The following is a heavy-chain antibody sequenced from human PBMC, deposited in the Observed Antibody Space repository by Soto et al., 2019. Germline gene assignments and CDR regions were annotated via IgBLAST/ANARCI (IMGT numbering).Heavy chain of an antibody. CDR3: AKDLFDDYGDTIWPPNWFDP. Sequence: PGGSLRLSCAASGLTFSSYGMHWVRQAPGKGLEWVAVISYDGSNKYYADSVKGRFTISRDNSKNTLYLQMNSLRAEDTAVYYCAKDLFDDYGDTIWPPNWFDPWGQGTLVTVSS. J-gene: IGHJ5*02. CDR2: ISYDGSNK. D-gene: IGHD4-17*01. CDR1: GLTFSSYG. V-gene: IGHV3-30*18.